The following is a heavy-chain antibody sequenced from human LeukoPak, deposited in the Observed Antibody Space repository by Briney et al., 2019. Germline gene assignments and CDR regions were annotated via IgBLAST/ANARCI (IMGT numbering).Heavy chain of an antibody. Sequence: PGGSLRLSCTSSGFTFRDFALSWFRQAPGKGLEWIGFIRSSIYGGTPKSAASVKGRFIFSRDDSKSVAYLRMNSLKTEDTAVYYCSREWGNGNDLRPDYWGQGTLVTVSS. J-gene: IGHJ4*02. CDR3: SREWGNGNDLRPDY. D-gene: IGHD1-1*01. CDR1: GFTFRDFA. V-gene: IGHV3-49*03. CDR2: IRSSIYGGTP.